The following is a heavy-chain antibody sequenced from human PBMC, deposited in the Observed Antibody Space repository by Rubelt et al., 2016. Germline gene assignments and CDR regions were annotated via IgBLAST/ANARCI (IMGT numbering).Heavy chain of an antibody. CDR2: INHSGST. CDR3: ARGPVVVPAAKKVYFDY. D-gene: IGHD2-2*01. V-gene: IGHV4-39*01. J-gene: IGHJ4*02. CDR1: GGSISSSSYY. Sequence: QLQLQESGPGLVKPSETLSLTCTVSGGSISSSSYYWGWIRQPPGKGLEWIGEINHSGSTNYNPPLKGQLTFSVDRSKTQFSLKLSAVTAAETAVYYCARGPVVVPAAKKVYFDYGGQGTLVTVSS.